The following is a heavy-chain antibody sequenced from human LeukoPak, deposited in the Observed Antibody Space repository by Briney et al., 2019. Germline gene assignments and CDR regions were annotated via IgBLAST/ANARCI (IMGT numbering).Heavy chain of an antibody. D-gene: IGHD3-10*01. CDR1: GFTFSYYG. V-gene: IGHV3-33*01. CDR2: IWNDATNK. J-gene: IGHJ4*02. Sequence: GGSLRLSCATSGFTFSYYGMHWVRQAPGKGLEWVAVIWNDATNKYYADSVKGRFTISKDNSRNTLNLQMDSLRAEDTAVYYCARWGSGGLTLDYWGQGTLATVSS. CDR3: ARWGSGGLTLDY.